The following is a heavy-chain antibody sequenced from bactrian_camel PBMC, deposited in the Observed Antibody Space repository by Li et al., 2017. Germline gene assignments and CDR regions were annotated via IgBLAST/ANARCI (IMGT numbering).Heavy chain of an antibody. V-gene: IGHV3-2*01. CDR2: ILTTDGAT. J-gene: IGHJ4*01. CDR1: GFTYSPYY. D-gene: IGHD4*01. CDR3: AKGGTDSEYEVSNLHY. Sequence: HVQLVESGGGLVQPGGSQRLSCAASGFTYSPYYMTWVRQVPGKGLEWVSSILTTDGATYYADSAKGRFTISRDNAKNTVYLQLNSLKTEDMAMYYCAKGGTDSEYEVSNLHYWGQGTQVTVS.